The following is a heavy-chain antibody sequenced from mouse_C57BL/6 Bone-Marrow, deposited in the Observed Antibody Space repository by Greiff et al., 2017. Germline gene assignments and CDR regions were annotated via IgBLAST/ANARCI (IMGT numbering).Heavy chain of an antibody. CDR3: ARRGTLTGRFAY. CDR1: GYTFTDYY. Sequence: EVQLQQSGPVLVKPGASVKMSCKASGYTFTDYYMNWVKQSHGKSLEWIGVINPYNGGTSYNQKFKGKATLTVDKSSSTAYMELNSLTSEDSAVYYCARRGTLTGRFAYWGQGTLVTVSA. D-gene: IGHD4-1*01. V-gene: IGHV1-19*01. J-gene: IGHJ3*01. CDR2: INPYNGGT.